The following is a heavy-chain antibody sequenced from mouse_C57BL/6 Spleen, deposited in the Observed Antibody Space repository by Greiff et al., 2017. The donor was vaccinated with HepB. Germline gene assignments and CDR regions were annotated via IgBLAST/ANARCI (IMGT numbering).Heavy chain of an antibody. CDR1: GYSITSGYY. D-gene: IGHD3-2*02. J-gene: IGHJ4*01. CDR2: ISYDGSN. Sequence: EVQLQESGPGLVKPSQSLSLTCSVTGYSITSGYYWNWIRQFPGNKLEWMGYISYDGSNNYNPSLKNRISITRDTSKNQFFLKLNSVTTEDTATYYCARKAAQATGYAMDYWGQGTSVTVSS. V-gene: IGHV3-6*01. CDR3: ARKAAQATGYAMDY.